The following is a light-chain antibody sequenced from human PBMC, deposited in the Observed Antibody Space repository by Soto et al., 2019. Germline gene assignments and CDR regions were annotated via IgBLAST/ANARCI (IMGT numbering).Light chain of an antibody. CDR3: QHYGTSPPALT. J-gene: IGKJ4*01. CDR1: QSVSSTY. V-gene: IGKV3-20*01. CDR2: GAS. Sequence: IVLTQSPGTLSLSQGERATLSCRASQSVSSTYLAWYQQQPGQAPRHLIYGASSRDTGIPDRFSGSGSGTDFTLTINRLEPEDFALYYCQHYGTSPPALTFGGGTKVEIK.